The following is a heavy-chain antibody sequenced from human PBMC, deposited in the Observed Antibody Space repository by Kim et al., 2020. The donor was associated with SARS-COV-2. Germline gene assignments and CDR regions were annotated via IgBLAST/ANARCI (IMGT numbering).Heavy chain of an antibody. CDR3: ARVNLYNWYQPGDFVL. CDR1: GYTFTSYD. D-gene: IGHD1-20*01. CDR2: MNPNSGNT. J-gene: IGHJ2*01. V-gene: IGHV1-8*01. Sequence: ASVKVSCKASGYTFTSYDINWVRQATGQGLEWMGWMNPNSGNTGYAQKFQGRVTMTRNTSISTAYMELSSLRSEDTAVYYCARVNLYNWYQPGDFVLWGRGTLVTVSS.